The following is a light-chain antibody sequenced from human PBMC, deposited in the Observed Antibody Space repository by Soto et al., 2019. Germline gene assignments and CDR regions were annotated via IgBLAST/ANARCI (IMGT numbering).Light chain of an antibody. V-gene: IGKV1-33*01. Sequence: DIHMTRSPSSLSASVGYIFTITCQASQDIRKYLNWYQQKPGKAPKLLIYDASNLETGVPSRFSGSGSGTDFTFTISSMQTEDIETYYCQQYDNLPLTFGGGTKVDIK. CDR3: QQYDNLPLT. J-gene: IGKJ4*01. CDR2: DAS. CDR1: QDIRKY.